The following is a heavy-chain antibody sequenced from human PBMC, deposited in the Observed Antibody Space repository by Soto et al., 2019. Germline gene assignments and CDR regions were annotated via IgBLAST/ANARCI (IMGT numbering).Heavy chain of an antibody. D-gene: IGHD3-16*01. CDR2: IDNDGSDT. J-gene: IGHJ3*01. V-gene: IGHV3-74*01. CDR3: ASGGFDHGFDF. Sequence: VQLVESGGDLVQPGVSLRLSCAASGFTFINYWMHWVRQAPGKRLVWVSRIDNDGSDTIYADSVKGRFTVSRDNARNTLCRQVNSLSAEDTAVYYCASGGFDHGFDFWGQGTMVTVSS. CDR1: GFTFINYW.